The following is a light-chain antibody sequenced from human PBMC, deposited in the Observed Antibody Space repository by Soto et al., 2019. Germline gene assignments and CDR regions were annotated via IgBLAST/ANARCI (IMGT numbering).Light chain of an antibody. CDR3: QQDNSYSPT. Sequence: DIQMTQSPSTLSASVGDRVTITCRASQSISTWLAWYQQEPGKAPKLLIHKASSLQSGVPSRFSGSGSGTDFTLTISSLHPDDFAPYYCQQDNSYSPTFGQGTRVEIK. CDR2: KAS. J-gene: IGKJ1*01. CDR1: QSISTW. V-gene: IGKV1-5*03.